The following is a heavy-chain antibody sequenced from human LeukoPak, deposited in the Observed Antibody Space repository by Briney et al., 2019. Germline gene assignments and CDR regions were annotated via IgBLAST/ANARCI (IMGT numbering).Heavy chain of an antibody. V-gene: IGHV4-34*01. J-gene: IGHJ5*02. CDR3: ARVRYQLPNDNWFDP. D-gene: IGHD2-2*01. CDR2: INHSGST. CDR1: GGSFSGYY. Sequence: SETLSLTCAVYGGSFSGYYWSWIRQPPGKGLEWIGEINHSGSTNYNPSLKSRVTISVDRSKNQFSQKLSSVTAADTAVYYCARVRYQLPNDNWFDPWGQGTLVTVSS.